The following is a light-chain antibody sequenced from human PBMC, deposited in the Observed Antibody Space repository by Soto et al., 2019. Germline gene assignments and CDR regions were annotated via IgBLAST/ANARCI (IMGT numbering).Light chain of an antibody. Sequence: VFTQLLGTLTLSPGERATVCGRASQSVSSSYLAWYQQKPGQAPRLLIYDASNRATGIPARFSGSGSGTDFTLTISSLEPEDLVVYYCQQRSNWPHTFGGGTKVDIK. V-gene: IGKV3-11*01. CDR2: DAS. CDR3: QQRSNWPHT. CDR1: QSVSSSY. J-gene: IGKJ4*01.